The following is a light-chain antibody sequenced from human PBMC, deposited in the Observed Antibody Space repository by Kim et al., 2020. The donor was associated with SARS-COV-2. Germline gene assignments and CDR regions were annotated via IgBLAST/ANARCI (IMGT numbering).Light chain of an antibody. V-gene: IGLV3-1*01. CDR1: RLGEKY. Sequence: SVSPGQTASITCSGERLGEKYVCWYQQKPGRSPVMVVYQDSQRPSGIPDRFSGSNSGNTATLTISETQALDEADYYCQAWDRGAEVFGGGTQLTV. CDR2: QDS. J-gene: IGLJ3*02. CDR3: QAWDRGAEV.